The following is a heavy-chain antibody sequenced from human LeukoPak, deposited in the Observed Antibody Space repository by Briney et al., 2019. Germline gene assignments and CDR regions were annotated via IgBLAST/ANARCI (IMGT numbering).Heavy chain of an antibody. CDR1: GGPISSYY. V-gene: IGHV4-59*12. CDR3: ARDRDWNFV. Sequence: SETLSLTCTVSGGPISSYYWSWIRQPPGKGLEWIGYIYYSGSTNYNPSLKSRVTISVDTSKNQFSLKLYSVTAADTAVYYCARDRDWNFVWGQGTLVTVSS. D-gene: IGHD1-7*01. CDR2: IYYSGST. J-gene: IGHJ4*02.